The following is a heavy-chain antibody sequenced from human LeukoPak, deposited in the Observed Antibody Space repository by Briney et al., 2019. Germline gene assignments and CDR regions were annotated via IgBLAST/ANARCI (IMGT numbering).Heavy chain of an antibody. J-gene: IGHJ6*03. Sequence: SETLSLTCSVSGGSIISYYWSWIRQPPGKGLEWIGYIYYTGSTNSNPSLKSRVTISVDTSKNQFSLKLSSVTAADTAVYYCARVVLPPTVYYYYYYMDVWGKGTTVTISS. CDR3: ARVVLPPTVYYYYYYMDV. CDR1: GGSIISYY. CDR2: IYYTGST. V-gene: IGHV4-59*12. D-gene: IGHD4-17*01.